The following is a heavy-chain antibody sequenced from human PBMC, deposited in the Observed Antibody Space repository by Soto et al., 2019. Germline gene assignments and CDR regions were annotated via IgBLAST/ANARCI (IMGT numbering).Heavy chain of an antibody. CDR1: GFTFSNAW. CDR2: IKSKTDGGTT. CDR3: TTDPVTMIVVVPSSG. J-gene: IGHJ4*02. Sequence: GGSLRLSCAASGFTFSNAWMNWVRQAPGKGLEWVGRIKSKTDGGTTDYAAPVKGRFTISRDDSKNTLYLQTNSLKTEDTAVYYCTTDPVTMIVVVPSSGWGQGTLVTVS. V-gene: IGHV3-15*07. D-gene: IGHD3-22*01.